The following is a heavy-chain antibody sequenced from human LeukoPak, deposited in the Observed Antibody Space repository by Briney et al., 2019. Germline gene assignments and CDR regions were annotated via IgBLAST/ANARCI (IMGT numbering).Heavy chain of an antibody. CDR1: GFTFSSYA. D-gene: IGHD6-13*01. CDR2: ISYDGSNK. Sequence: GGSLRLSCAASGFTFSSYAMHWVRQAPGKGLEWVAVISYDGSNKYYADSVKGRFTISRDNSKNTLYLQMNSLRAEDTAVYYCAKSPGSSWFGDFDYWGQGTLVTVSS. V-gene: IGHV3-30-3*02. J-gene: IGHJ4*02. CDR3: AKSPGSSWFGDFDY.